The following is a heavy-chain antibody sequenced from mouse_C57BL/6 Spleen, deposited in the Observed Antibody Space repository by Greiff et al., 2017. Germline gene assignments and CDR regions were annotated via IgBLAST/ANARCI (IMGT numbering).Heavy chain of an antibody. V-gene: IGHV1-55*01. J-gene: IGHJ2*01. CDR3: ARYDYVLFDY. D-gene: IGHD2-4*01. Sequence: QVQLQQSGTVLARPGASVKMSCKTSGYTFTSYWITWVKQRPGQGLEWIGDIYPGSGSTNYNEKFKSKATLTVDTSSSTAYMQLSSLTSEDSAVYYCARYDYVLFDYWGQGTTLTVSS. CDR2: IYPGSGST. CDR1: GYTFTSYW.